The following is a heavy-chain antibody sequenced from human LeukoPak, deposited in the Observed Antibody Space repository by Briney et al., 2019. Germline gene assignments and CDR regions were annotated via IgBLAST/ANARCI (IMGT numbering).Heavy chain of an antibody. CDR2: FYDSGET. V-gene: IGHV4-30-2*01. D-gene: IGHD6-19*01. J-gene: IGHJ5*02. CDR1: GGSISSGDYY. CDR3: ARARSSGWSQNWFDP. Sequence: SETLSLTCTVSGGSISSGDYYWSWIRQPPGKGLEWIGSFYDSGETYFNPSLMSRVTMSVDRSKNQFSLKLSSVTAADTAVYYCARARSSGWSQNWFDPWGQGTLVTVSS.